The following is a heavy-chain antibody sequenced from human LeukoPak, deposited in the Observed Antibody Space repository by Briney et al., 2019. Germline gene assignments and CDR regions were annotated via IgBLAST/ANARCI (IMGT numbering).Heavy chain of an antibody. V-gene: IGHV3-23*01. CDR3: AKDVGGPMFDY. CDR1: GFTFSTYG. D-gene: IGHD3-3*01. Sequence: GGSLRLSCAASGFTFSTYGMSWVRQAPGKGLEWVSTFSGGGGNPLYADSVRGRFTISRDNSKSTLDLQMNSLRAEDTAIYYCAKDVGGPMFDYWGQGTLVTVSS. CDR2: FSGGGGNP. J-gene: IGHJ4*02.